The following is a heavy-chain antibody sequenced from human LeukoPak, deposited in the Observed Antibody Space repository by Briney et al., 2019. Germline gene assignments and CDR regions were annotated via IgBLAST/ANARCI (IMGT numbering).Heavy chain of an antibody. J-gene: IGHJ5*02. Sequence: GASVTVSCKASGYTFTGYYMHWVRQAPGQGLEWMGWINPNSGGTNYAQKFQGRVTMTRDTSISTAYMELSRLRSDDTAVYYCARGASSSWLSWGQYNWFDPWGQGTLVTVSS. CDR1: GYTFTGYY. V-gene: IGHV1-2*02. CDR3: ARGASSSWLSWGQYNWFDP. CDR2: INPNSGGT. D-gene: IGHD6-13*01.